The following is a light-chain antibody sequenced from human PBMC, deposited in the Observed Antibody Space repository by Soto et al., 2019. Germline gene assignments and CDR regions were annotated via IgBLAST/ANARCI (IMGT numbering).Light chain of an antibody. CDR3: TSYVGNDIWV. V-gene: IGLV2-8*01. CDR1: SSDVGAYKY. CDR2: EVT. J-gene: IGLJ3*02. Sequence: QSALTQPPSASGSPGQSVTISCTGTSSDVGAYKYVSWYQQYPGKAPKLMIYEVTNRPSGVPDRFSGSKSGNTASLTVSGLQAEYEADSYCTSYVGNDIWVFGGGTKLTVL.